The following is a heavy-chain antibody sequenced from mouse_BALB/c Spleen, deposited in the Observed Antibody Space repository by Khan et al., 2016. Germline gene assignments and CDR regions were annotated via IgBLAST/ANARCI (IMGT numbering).Heavy chain of an antibody. Sequence: QVQLQQSGAELMKPGASVKISCKATGYTFSSYWIEWVKQRPGHGLEWIGEILPGSGGTNYNEKFRGKATFTADTSSNTAYMQLSSLTSEDSAVHYCARTDRRGYFDYWGQGTTLTVSS. V-gene: IGHV1-9*01. CDR3: ARTDRRGYFDY. J-gene: IGHJ2*01. CDR1: GYTFSSYW. CDR2: ILPGSGGT.